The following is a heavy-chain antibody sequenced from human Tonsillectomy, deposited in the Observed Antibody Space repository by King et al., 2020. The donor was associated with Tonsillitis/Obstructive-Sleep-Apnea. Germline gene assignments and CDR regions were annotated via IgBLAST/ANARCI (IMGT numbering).Heavy chain of an antibody. CDR2: INHSGST. CDR3: ARGLPVGGSSTSCYEDDGEGFDY. V-gene: IGHV4-34*01. J-gene: IGHJ4*02. D-gene: IGHD2-2*01. CDR1: GGSFSGYY. Sequence: VQLQQWGAGLLKPSETLSLTCAVYGGSFSGYYWSWIRQPPGKGLEWIGEINHSGSTNYNPSLKSRVTISVDTSKNQFSLKLGSVTAADTAGYYCARGLPVGGSSTSCYEDDGEGFDYWGQGTRVTVSS.